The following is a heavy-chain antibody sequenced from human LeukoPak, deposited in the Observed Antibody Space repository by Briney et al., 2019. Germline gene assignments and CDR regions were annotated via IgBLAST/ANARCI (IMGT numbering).Heavy chain of an antibody. CDR2: MSAYNGKT. Sequence: ASVKVSCKASGYSFTSYGFNWVGQAPGQGLEWMGWMSAYNGKTNYAHSLQGRVTVTADTSTSTAYMELRSLRSEDTAVYYCARGMGYSYGHPQGAFDIWGQGTMVTVSS. CDR1: GYSFTSYG. CDR3: ARGMGYSYGHPQGAFDI. D-gene: IGHD5-18*01. J-gene: IGHJ3*02. V-gene: IGHV1-18*01.